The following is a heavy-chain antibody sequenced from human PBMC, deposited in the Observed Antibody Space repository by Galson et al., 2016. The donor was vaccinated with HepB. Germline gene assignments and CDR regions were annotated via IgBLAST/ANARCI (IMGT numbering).Heavy chain of an antibody. CDR3: ARDYGTSHWFDS. CDR1: GFSFSRFG. V-gene: IGHV3-33*01. Sequence: SLRLSCAASGFSFSRFGMHWVRQAPGKGLEWVALIWYDGSNQNYADSVKGRFTISRDNSKNTLYLQTSNLRADDTAVYYCARDYGTSHWFDSWGQGALVTVSS. D-gene: IGHD4-23*01. CDR2: IWYDGSNQ. J-gene: IGHJ5*01.